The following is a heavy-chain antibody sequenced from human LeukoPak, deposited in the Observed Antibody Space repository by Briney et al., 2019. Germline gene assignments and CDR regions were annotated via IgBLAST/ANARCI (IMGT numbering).Heavy chain of an antibody. CDR1: GYTFTSYG. V-gene: IGHV1-18*04. J-gene: IGHJ5*02. D-gene: IGHD2-2*01. CDR2: ISAYNGNT. CDR3: ARAPPSLTPAAMFAWFDP. Sequence: PRASVKVSCKASGYTFTSYGISWVRQAPGQGLEWMGWISAYNGNTNYAQKLQGRVTMTTDTSTSTAYMELRSLRSDDTAVYYCARAPPSLTPAAMFAWFDPWGQGTLVTVSS.